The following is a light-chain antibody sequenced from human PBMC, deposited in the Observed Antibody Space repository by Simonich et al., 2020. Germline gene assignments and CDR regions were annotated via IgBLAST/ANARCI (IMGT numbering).Light chain of an antibody. CDR1: ALPKKY. CDR3: YSTDSSGNHRV. J-gene: IGLJ3*02. V-gene: IGLV3-10*01. Sequence: SYELTQPPSVSVSPGQTARITCSGDALPKKYAYWYQQKSGPAPVLVIYEDSKRPSGIPERCSGSSSGKMATLTISGAQVEDEADYYCYSTDSSGNHRVFGGGTKLTVL. CDR2: EDS.